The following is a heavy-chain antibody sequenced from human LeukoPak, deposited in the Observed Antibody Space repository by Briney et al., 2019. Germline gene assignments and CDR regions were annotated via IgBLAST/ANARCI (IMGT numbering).Heavy chain of an antibody. Sequence: GGSLRLSFAASGFTFSSYGMHWVRQAPGKGLEWVAVIWYDGSNKYYADSVKGRFTISRDNSKNTLYLQMNSLRAEDTAVYYCAREAYDSGSYPDWGQGTLVTVSS. CDR3: AREAYDSGSYPD. D-gene: IGHD1-26*01. J-gene: IGHJ4*02. CDR2: IWYDGSNK. V-gene: IGHV3-33*01. CDR1: GFTFSSYG.